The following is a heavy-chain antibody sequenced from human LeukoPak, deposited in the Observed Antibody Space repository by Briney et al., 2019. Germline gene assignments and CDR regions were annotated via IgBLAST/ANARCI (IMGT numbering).Heavy chain of an antibody. CDR1: GGSISSYY. D-gene: IGHD4-17*01. Sequence: SETLSLTFTVSGGSISSYYWSWIRQPPGKGLEWIGYIYYSGSTNYNPSLKSRVTISVDTSKNQFSLKLSSVTAADTAVYYCARHRTTGHWFDPWGQGTLVTVSS. V-gene: IGHV4-59*08. CDR3: ARHRTTGHWFDP. CDR2: IYYSGST. J-gene: IGHJ5*02.